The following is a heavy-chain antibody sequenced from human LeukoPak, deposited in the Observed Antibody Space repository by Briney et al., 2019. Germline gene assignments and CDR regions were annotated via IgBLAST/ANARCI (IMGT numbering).Heavy chain of an antibody. J-gene: IGHJ4*02. V-gene: IGHV3-30*04. D-gene: IGHD6-13*01. CDR2: ISYDGSNK. CDR1: GFTFGSYA. CDR3: ASTAASDYFDY. Sequence: GGSLRLSCAASGFTFGSYAMHWVRQAPGKGLEWVAVISYDGSNKYYADSVKGRFTISRDNSKNTLYLQMNSLRAEDTAVYYCASTAASDYFDYWGQGTLVTVSS.